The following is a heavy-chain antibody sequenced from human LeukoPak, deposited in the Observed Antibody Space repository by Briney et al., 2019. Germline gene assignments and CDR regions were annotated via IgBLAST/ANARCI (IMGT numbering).Heavy chain of an antibody. Sequence: SETLSLTCAVYGGSFSGYYWSWIRQPPGKGLEWIGEINHSGSTNYNPSLKSRVTISVDTSKNQFSLKLSSVTAADTAVYYCARVDGRYYFDYWGQGTLVTVSS. J-gene: IGHJ4*02. CDR1: GGSFSGYY. D-gene: IGHD5-24*01. CDR2: INHSGST. CDR3: ARVDGRYYFDY. V-gene: IGHV4-34*01.